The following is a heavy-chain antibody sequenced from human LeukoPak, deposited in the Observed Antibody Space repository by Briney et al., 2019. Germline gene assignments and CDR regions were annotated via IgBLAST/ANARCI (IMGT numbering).Heavy chain of an antibody. CDR2: INHSGST. Sequence: PSETPSLTCAVYGGSFSGYYWSWIRQPPGKGLEWIGEINHSGSTNYNPSLKSRVTISVDTSKNQFSLKLSSVTAADTAVYYCAAGGLLWFGEYQPWGQGTLVTVSS. J-gene: IGHJ5*02. CDR3: AAGGLLWFGEYQP. V-gene: IGHV4-34*01. D-gene: IGHD3-10*01. CDR1: GGSFSGYY.